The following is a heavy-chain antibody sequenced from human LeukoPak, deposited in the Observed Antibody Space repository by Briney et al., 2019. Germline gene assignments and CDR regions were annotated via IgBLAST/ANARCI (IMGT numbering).Heavy chain of an antibody. CDR3: AASSGYPFDAFDI. V-gene: IGHV3-7*01. Sequence: PGGSLRLSCAASGFTFSSYWMSWVRQAPGKGLEWVANIKQDGSEKYYVDSVKGRFTISRDNAKNSLYLQMNSLRAEDTAVYYCAASSGYPFDAFDIWGQGTMVTVSS. J-gene: IGHJ3*02. D-gene: IGHD3-22*01. CDR2: IKQDGSEK. CDR1: GFTFSSYW.